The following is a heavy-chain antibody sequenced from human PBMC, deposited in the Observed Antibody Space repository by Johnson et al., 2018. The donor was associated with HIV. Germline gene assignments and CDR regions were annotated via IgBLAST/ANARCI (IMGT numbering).Heavy chain of an antibody. CDR2: IYSGGST. CDR1: GFTFRSYW. D-gene: IGHD3-9*01. Sequence: VQLVESGGGLVQPGGSLRISCAASGFTFRSYWMSWVRQAPGKGLEWVSVIYSGGSTYYADSVKGRFTISRDNSKNTLYLQMNSLRAEDPAWYYCARAPYSDMLTGYYPVALDIWCQGTMVTVSS. CDR3: ARAPYSDMLTGYYPVALDI. V-gene: IGHV3-66*01. J-gene: IGHJ3*02.